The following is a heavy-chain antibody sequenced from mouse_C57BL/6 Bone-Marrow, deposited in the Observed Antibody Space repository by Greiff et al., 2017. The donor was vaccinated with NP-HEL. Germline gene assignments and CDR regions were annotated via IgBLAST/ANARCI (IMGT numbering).Heavy chain of an antibody. D-gene: IGHD4-1*01. CDR1: GFTFSSYA. CDR3: ARDTGLGRTWFAY. V-gene: IGHV5-4*01. CDR2: ISDGGSYT. Sequence: EVHLVESGGGLVKPGGSLKLSCAASGFTFSSYAMSWVRQTPEKRLEWVATISDGGSYTYYPDNVKGRFTISRDNAKNNLYLQMSHLKSEDTAMYYCARDTGLGRTWFAYWGQGTLVTVSA. J-gene: IGHJ3*01.